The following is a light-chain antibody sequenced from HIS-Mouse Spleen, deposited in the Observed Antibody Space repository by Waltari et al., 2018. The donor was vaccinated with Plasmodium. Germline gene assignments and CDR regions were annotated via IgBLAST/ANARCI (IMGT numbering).Light chain of an antibody. CDR2: KDS. J-gene: IGLJ3*02. V-gene: IGLV3-27*01. Sequence: SYELTQPSSVSVSPGQTARITCTGDVLAKKYARGFQQKPGQAPVLVIYKDSERPTGLPERFSGSSSGTTVTLTISGAQVEDEADYYCYSAADNNRVFGGGTKLTVL. CDR3: YSAADNNRV. CDR1: VLAKKY.